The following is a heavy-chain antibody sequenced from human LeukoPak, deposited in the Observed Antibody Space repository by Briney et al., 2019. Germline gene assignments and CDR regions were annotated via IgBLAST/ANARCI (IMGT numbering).Heavy chain of an antibody. Sequence: SETLSLTCTVSGGSISSYYWSWIRQPAGKGLEWIGRIYTSGSTNYNPSLKSRVTMSVDTSKNQFSLKLSSVTAAGTAVYYCARDTSAVTYGDYDISYDYWGQGTLVTVSS. CDR1: GGSISSYY. CDR2: IYTSGST. V-gene: IGHV4-4*07. CDR3: ARDTSAVTYGDYDISYDY. D-gene: IGHD4-17*01. J-gene: IGHJ4*02.